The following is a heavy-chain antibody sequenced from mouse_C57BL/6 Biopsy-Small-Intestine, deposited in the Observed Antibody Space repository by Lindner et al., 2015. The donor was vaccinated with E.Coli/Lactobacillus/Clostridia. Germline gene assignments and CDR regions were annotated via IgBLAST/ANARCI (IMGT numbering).Heavy chain of an antibody. CDR2: ILPGSGYT. Sequence: VQLQESGAELARPGASVKISCKASGYTFTGYWIEWVKQRPGHGLEWIGEILPGSGYTNDKEKFKGKATFTADTSSNTAYMQLSSLTTEDSAIYYCARAYSNWYFDVWGTGTTVTVSS. CDR3: ARAYSNWYFDV. CDR1: GYTFTGYW. J-gene: IGHJ1*03. D-gene: IGHD2-5*01. V-gene: IGHV1-9*01.